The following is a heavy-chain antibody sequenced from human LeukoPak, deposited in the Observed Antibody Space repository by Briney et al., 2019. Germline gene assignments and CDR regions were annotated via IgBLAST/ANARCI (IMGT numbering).Heavy chain of an antibody. Sequence: HPGGSLRLSCTDSGFSFSSYAMQRVRQSPGKGLEWVAVTSNHGNDGFYADSVKGRFTISRDNSKKTLYLQMDSLRPEDTGVYYCTRDRVAMNDFDYWGQGTLVTVSS. CDR3: TRDRVAMNDFDY. V-gene: IGHV3-30*01. CDR1: GFSFSSYA. J-gene: IGHJ4*02. D-gene: IGHD2-2*01. CDR2: TSNHGNDG.